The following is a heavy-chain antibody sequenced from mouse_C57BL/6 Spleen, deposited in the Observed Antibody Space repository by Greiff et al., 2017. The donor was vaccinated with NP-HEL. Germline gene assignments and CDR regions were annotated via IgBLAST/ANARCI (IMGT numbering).Heavy chain of an antibody. V-gene: IGHV5-4*01. Sequence: EVKLMESGGGLVKPGGSLKLSCAASGFTFSSYAMSWVRQTPEKRLEWVATISDGGSYTYYPDNVKGRFTISRDNAKNNLYLQMSHLKSEDTAMYYCARDPDYGSSFAWFAYWGQGTLVTVSA. CDR2: ISDGGSYT. J-gene: IGHJ3*01. CDR1: GFTFSSYA. D-gene: IGHD1-1*01. CDR3: ARDPDYGSSFAWFAY.